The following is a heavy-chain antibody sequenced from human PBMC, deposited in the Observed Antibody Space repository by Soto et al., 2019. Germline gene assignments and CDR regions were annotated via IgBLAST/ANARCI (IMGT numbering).Heavy chain of an antibody. Sequence: EVQLVESGGGLVQPGGSLRLSCVASEFTFSSYEMNWVRQAPGKGLEWVSYISSSGSTIYCSDSVKGRFTISRDNAKKSLYLQMNSLRAEDTAVYYCVRFGGAAAGPGDYWGQGTLVTVSS. CDR3: VRFGGAAAGPGDY. J-gene: IGHJ4*02. CDR2: ISSSGSTI. V-gene: IGHV3-48*03. D-gene: IGHD6-13*01. CDR1: EFTFSSYE.